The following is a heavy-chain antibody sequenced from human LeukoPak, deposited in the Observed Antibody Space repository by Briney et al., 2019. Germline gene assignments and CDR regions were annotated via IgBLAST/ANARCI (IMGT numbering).Heavy chain of an antibody. J-gene: IGHJ6*02. D-gene: IGHD2-2*01. CDR2: IIPILGIA. CDR3: ARDREGYCSSTSCWEIYGMDV. V-gene: IGHV1-69*04. CDR1: GGTFSSYA. Sequence: SVKVSCKASGGTFSSYAISWVRQAPGQGLEWMGRIIPILGIANYAQKFQGRVTITADKSTSTAYMELSSLRSEDTAVYYCARDREGYCSSTSCWEIYGMDVWGQGTTVTVSS.